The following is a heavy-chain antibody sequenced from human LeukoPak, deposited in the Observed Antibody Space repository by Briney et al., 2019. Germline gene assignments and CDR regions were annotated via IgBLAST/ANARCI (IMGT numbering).Heavy chain of an antibody. Sequence: PSQTLSLTCTVSGGSISSGVYCWSWLRQHPGKGLEWIGYIYYSGSTYYNPSLKSRVTISVDTSKNQFSLKLSSVTAADTAVYYCARAPLRGPVDYWGQGTLVTVSS. CDR2: IYYSGST. CDR3: ARAPLRGPVDY. J-gene: IGHJ4*02. CDR1: GGSISSGVYC. D-gene: IGHD3-16*02. V-gene: IGHV4-31*03.